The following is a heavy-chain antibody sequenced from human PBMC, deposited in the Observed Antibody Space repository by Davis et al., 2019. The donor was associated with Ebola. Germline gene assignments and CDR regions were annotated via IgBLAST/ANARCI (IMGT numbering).Heavy chain of an antibody. CDR3: ARSQDYYDRYFDY. Sequence: PSETLSLTCAASGFTFSSYGMHWVRQAPGKGLEWVAVIWYDGSNKYYADSVKGRFTISRDNSKNTLYLQMNSLRAEDTAVYYCARSQDYYDRYFDYWGQGTLVTVSS. V-gene: IGHV3-33*01. CDR1: GFTFSSYG. D-gene: IGHD3-22*01. CDR2: IWYDGSNK. J-gene: IGHJ4*02.